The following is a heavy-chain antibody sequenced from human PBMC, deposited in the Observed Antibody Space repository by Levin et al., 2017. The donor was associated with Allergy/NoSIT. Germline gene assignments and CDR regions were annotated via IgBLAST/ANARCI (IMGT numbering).Heavy chain of an antibody. CDR3: ARDIAARPFGLSWFDP. CDR2: IYYSGST. D-gene: IGHD6-6*01. V-gene: IGHV4-59*01. J-gene: IGHJ5*02. Sequence: SCTVSGGSISSYYWSWIRQPPGKGLEWIGYIYYSGSTNYNPSLKSRVTISVDTSKNQFSLKLSSVTAADTAVYYCARDIAARPFGLSWFDPWGQGTLVTVSS. CDR1: GGSISSYY.